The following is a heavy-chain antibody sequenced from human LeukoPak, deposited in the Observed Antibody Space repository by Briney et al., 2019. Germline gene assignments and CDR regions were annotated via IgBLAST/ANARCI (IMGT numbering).Heavy chain of an antibody. D-gene: IGHD3-22*01. Sequence: PSETLSLTCTVSGGSISSGYYWGWIRQPPGKGLEWIGYIYYSGSTNYNPSLKSRVTISVDTSKNQFSLKLSSVTAADTAVYYCARVGHSGYYSYYYYGMDVWGQGTTVTVSS. CDR3: ARVGHSGYYSYYYYGMDV. V-gene: IGHV4-61*01. CDR1: GGSISSGYY. J-gene: IGHJ6*02. CDR2: IYYSGST.